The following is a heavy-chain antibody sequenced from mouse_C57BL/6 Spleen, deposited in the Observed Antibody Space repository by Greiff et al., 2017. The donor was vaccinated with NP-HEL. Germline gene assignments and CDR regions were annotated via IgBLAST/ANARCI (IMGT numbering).Heavy chain of an antibody. CDR2: ISYDGSN. CDR1: GYSITSGYY. Sequence: ESGPGLVKPSQSLSLTCSVTGYSITSGYYWNWIRQFPGNKLEWMGYISYDGSNNYNPSLKNRISITRDTSKNQFFLKLNSVTTEDTATYYCARDGWLLRPFAYWGQGTLVTVSA. V-gene: IGHV3-6*01. J-gene: IGHJ3*01. CDR3: ARDGWLLRPFAY. D-gene: IGHD2-3*01.